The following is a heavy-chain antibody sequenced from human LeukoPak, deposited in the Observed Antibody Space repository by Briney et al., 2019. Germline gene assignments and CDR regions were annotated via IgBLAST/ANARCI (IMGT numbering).Heavy chain of an antibody. CDR2: ISSSSSYI. V-gene: IGHV3-21*01. CDR1: GFTFSSYS. J-gene: IGHJ4*02. CDR3: ASQYSGSYSVDY. D-gene: IGHD1-26*01. Sequence: GGSLRLSCAASGFTFSSYSMNWVRQAPGKGLEWVSSISSSSSYIYYADSVKGRFTISRDNAKNSLYLQMNSLRAEDTAVYYCASQYSGSYSVDYWAREPWSPSPQ.